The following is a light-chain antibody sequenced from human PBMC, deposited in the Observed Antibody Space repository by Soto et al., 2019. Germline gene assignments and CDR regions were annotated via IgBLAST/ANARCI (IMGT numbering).Light chain of an antibody. CDR1: STDFVSYNR. CDR3: QAYDYSLTASV. J-gene: IGLJ3*02. Sequence: QSALTQPPSVSGSPGQSVTISCTGTSTDFVSYNRVSWYQQPPGTAPKLIIYEARNRPSGVPDRFSGSKSGTSASLAITGLQAEDEADYYCQAYDYSLTASVFGGGTKLTVL. CDR2: EAR. V-gene: IGLV2-18*01.